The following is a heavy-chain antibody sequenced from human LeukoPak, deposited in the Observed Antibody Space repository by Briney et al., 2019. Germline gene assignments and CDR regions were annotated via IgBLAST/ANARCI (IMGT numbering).Heavy chain of an antibody. CDR3: ARGPGPRIRYYDFWSGYYTPDY. V-gene: IGHV4-4*02. CDR2: IYHSGST. CDR1: GGSISSSNW. J-gene: IGHJ4*02. Sequence: SETLSLTCAVSGGSISSSNWWSWVRQPPGKGLEWIGEIYHSGSTNYNPSLKSRVTISVDKSKNQFSLKLSSVTAADTAVYYCARGPGPRIRYYDFWSGYYTPDYWGQGTLVTVSS. D-gene: IGHD3-3*01.